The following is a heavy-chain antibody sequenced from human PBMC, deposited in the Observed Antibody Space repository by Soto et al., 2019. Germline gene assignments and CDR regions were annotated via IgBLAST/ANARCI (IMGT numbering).Heavy chain of an antibody. CDR1: GGTFSSYT. CDR2: IIPILGIA. CDR3: ATGPLIAAAGTFDY. Sequence: QVQLVQSGAEVKKPGSSVKVSCKASGGTFSSYTISWVRQAPGQGLEWMGRIIPILGIANYAQKFQGRVTITADKSTSTAYMELNSLRSEDTAVYYCATGPLIAAAGTFDYWGQGTLVTVSS. D-gene: IGHD6-13*01. J-gene: IGHJ4*02. V-gene: IGHV1-69*02.